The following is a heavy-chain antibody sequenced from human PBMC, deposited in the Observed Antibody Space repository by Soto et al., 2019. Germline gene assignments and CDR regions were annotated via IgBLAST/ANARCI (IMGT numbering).Heavy chain of an antibody. J-gene: IGHJ6*03. V-gene: IGHV1-18*01. CDR2: ISAYNGNT. CDR1: GYTFTSYG. CDR3: ARGYCSGGSCYSIMAGYMDV. D-gene: IGHD2-15*01. Sequence: ASVKVSCKASGYTFTSYGISWVRQAPGQGLEWMGWISAYNGNTNYAQKLQGRVTMTTDTSTGTAYMELRSLRSDDTAVYYCARGYCSGGSCYSIMAGYMDVWGKGTTVTVSS.